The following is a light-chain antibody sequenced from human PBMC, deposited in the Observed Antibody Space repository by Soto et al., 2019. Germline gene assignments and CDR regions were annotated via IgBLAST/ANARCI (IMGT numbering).Light chain of an antibody. CDR1: QSVNSNY. CDR2: GAS. J-gene: IGKJ2*01. Sequence: EKVLTQSPGTLSLSPGERATLSCRARQSVNSNYLAWYQQKPGQAPRLLIYGASSRATGVPDRFSGSGSGTDFTLTISRLEPEDFAVYYCQQYGSSPLYTFGQGTKLEIK. CDR3: QQYGSSPLYT. V-gene: IGKV3-20*01.